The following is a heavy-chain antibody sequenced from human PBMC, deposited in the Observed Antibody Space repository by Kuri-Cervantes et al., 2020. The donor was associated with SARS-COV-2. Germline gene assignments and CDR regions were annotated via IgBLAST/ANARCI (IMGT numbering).Heavy chain of an antibody. CDR3: VKDVGYGDLAFGY. CDR1: GFTFSSYA. J-gene: IGHJ4*02. V-gene: IGHV3-64D*08. Sequence: GESLKISCSASGFTFSSYAMHWVRQAPGKGLEYVSAISSNGGSTYYADSVKGRLTTSRDNSKNTLYLQMSSLRAEDTAVYYCVKDVGYGDLAFGYWGQGTLVTVSS. CDR2: ISSNGGST. D-gene: IGHD4-17*01.